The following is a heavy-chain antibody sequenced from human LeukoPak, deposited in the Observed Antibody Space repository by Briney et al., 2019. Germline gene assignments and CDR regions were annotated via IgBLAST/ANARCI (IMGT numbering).Heavy chain of an antibody. Sequence: GRSLRLSCAASGFTLSSYGMHWVRQAPGKGLEWVAVISYDGSNKYYADSVKGRFTISRDNSKNTLYLQMNSLRAEDTAVYYCAKDYDGIAAAGTGFDYWGQGTLVTVSS. J-gene: IGHJ4*02. CDR2: ISYDGSNK. V-gene: IGHV3-30*18. CDR3: AKDYDGIAAAGTGFDY. CDR1: GFTLSSYG. D-gene: IGHD6-13*01.